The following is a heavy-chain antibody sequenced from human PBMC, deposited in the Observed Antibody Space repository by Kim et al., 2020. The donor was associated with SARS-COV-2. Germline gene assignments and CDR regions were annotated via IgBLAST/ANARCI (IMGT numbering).Heavy chain of an antibody. CDR2: ISSSGSTI. CDR3: ARDRSRGSGANWFDP. D-gene: IGHD3-10*01. Sequence: GGSLRLSCAASGFTFSDYYMSWIRQAPGKGLEWVSYISSSGSTIYYADSVKGRFTISRDNAKNSLYLQMNSLRAEDTAVYYCARDRSRGSGANWFDPWGQGTLVTVSS. CDR1: GFTFSDYY. J-gene: IGHJ5*02. V-gene: IGHV3-11*01.